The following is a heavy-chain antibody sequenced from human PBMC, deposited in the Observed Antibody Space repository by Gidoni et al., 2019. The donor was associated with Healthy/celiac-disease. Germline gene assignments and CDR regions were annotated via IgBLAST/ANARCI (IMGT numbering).Heavy chain of an antibody. J-gene: IGHJ3*02. CDR3: ARVRWELLPVAFDI. CDR2: TYYRSKWYN. V-gene: IGHV6-1*01. D-gene: IGHD1-26*01. Sequence: QVQLQQSGPGLVKPSQTLPLTCAISGDSVPSNSAAWNWIRQSPSRGLEWLGRTYYRSKWYNDYAVSVKSRITINPDTSKNQFSLQLNSVTPEDTAVYYCARVRWELLPVAFDIWGQGTMVTVSS. CDR1: GDSVPSNSAA.